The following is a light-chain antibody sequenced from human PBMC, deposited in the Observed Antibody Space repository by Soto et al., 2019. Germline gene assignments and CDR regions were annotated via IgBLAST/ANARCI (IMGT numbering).Light chain of an antibody. V-gene: IGKV3-15*01. CDR1: HRVSSY. J-gene: IGKJ3*01. CDR2: GAS. Sequence: EIVMTQSPATLSVSPGERATLSCRASHRVSSYLAWYQQKPGQAPRLLLYGASTRATGIPVRFRGSGSGTEFTLTISSLQSEDSAVYYCHQYNSWPRGTFGPGTKVEIK. CDR3: HQYNSWPRGT.